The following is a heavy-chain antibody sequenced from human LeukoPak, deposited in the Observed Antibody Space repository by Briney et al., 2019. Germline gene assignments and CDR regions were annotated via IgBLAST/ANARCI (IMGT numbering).Heavy chain of an antibody. J-gene: IGHJ4*02. D-gene: IGHD6-13*01. CDR3: AREVSSSWGPSFFDY. CDR2: IYYSGGT. CDR1: GGSISSGDYY. Sequence: SQTLSLTCTVSGGSISSGDYYWSWIRQPPGKGLEWIGYIYYSGGTYYNPSLKSRVTISVDTSKNQFSLKLSSVTAADTAVYYCAREVSSSWGPSFFDYWGQGTLVTVSS. V-gene: IGHV4-30-4*01.